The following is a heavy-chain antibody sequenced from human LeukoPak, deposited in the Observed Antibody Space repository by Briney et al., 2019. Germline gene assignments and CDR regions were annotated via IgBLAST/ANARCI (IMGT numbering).Heavy chain of an antibody. J-gene: IGHJ4*02. D-gene: IGHD3-9*01. Sequence: GGSLRLSCAASGFIFSTFGMHWVRQAPGKGLEWVAVISYDGTNKYYADSVKGRFTISRDNSKDTLSLQLNSLRAEDTAVYYCAKDVEPYFDWLLPTYWGQGTRVIVSS. CDR1: GFIFSTFG. CDR2: ISYDGTNK. CDR3: AKDVEPYFDWLLPTY. V-gene: IGHV3-30*18.